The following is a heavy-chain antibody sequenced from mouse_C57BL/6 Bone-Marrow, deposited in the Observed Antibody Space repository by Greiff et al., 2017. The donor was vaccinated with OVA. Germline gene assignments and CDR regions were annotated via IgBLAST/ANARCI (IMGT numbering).Heavy chain of an antibody. CDR3: ARSSIYYGYAFDY. CDR2: INPSNGGT. Sequence: VQLQQPGTELVKPGASVKLSCKASGYTFTSYWMHWVKQRPGQGLEWIGNINPSNGGTNYNEKFKSKATLTVDKSSSTAYMQLSSLTSEDSAVYYCARSSIYYGYAFDYWGQGTTLTVSS. CDR1: GYTFTSYW. V-gene: IGHV1-53*01. J-gene: IGHJ2*01. D-gene: IGHD2-2*01.